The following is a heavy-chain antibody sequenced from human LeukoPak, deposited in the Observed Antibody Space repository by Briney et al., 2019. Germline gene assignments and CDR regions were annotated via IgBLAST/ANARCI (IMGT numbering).Heavy chain of an antibody. CDR1: GGSFSGYY. CDR3: ARGLDRVDY. J-gene: IGHJ4*02. CDR2: INHSGST. Sequence: PSETLSLTCAVYGGSFSGYYWSWIRQPPGKELEWIGEINHSGSTNYNPSLKSRVTISVDTSKNQFSLKLSSVTAADTAVYYCARGLDRVDYWGQGTLVTVSS. V-gene: IGHV4-34*01.